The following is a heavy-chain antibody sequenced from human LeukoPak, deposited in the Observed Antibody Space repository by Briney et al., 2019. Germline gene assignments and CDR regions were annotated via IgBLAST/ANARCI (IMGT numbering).Heavy chain of an antibody. D-gene: IGHD3-22*01. V-gene: IGHV1-2*02. CDR1: GYTFTGYY. Sequence: GASVKVSCKASGYTFTGYYMHWVRQAPGQGLEWMGWINPNSGGTNYAQKFQGRVTMTRDTSISTAYMELSRLRSDDTAVYYCARVSDSSGYYPSGFDYWGQGSLVTVSS. CDR3: ARVSDSSGYYPSGFDY. CDR2: INPNSGGT. J-gene: IGHJ4*02.